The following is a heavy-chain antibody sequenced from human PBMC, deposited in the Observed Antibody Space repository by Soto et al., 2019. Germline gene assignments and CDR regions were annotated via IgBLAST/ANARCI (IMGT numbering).Heavy chain of an antibody. V-gene: IGHV3-7*01. Sequence: GGSLRLSCAASGFTFSSHWMSWVRQAPGKGLEWVANIKQDGSEKYYVDSVKGRFTISRDNAKNSLCLQMNSLRAEDTAVYYCARADYGGFDYWGQGILVTVSS. D-gene: IGHD4-17*01. CDR2: IKQDGSEK. CDR3: ARADYGGFDY. J-gene: IGHJ4*02. CDR1: GFTFSSHW.